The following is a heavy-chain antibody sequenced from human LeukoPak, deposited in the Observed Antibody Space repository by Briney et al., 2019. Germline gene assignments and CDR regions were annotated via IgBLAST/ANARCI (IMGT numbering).Heavy chain of an antibody. J-gene: IGHJ4*02. Sequence: GGSLRLSCAASGSTFSSYAMHWVRQAPGKGLEWVAVISYDGSNKYYADSVKGRFTISRDNSKNTLYLQMNSLRAEDTAVYYCARDPLYYYGSGSYFHDYWGQGTLVTVSS. V-gene: IGHV3-30*04. CDR1: GSTFSSYA. CDR3: ARDPLYYYGSGSYFHDY. CDR2: ISYDGSNK. D-gene: IGHD3-10*01.